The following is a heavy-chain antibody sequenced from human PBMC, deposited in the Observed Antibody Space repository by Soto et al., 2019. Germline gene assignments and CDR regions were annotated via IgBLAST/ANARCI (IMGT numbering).Heavy chain of an antibody. CDR2: IIPIFGTA. CDR3: ARDISVGDYYYGMDV. J-gene: IGHJ6*02. Sequence: ASVKVSCKASGGTFSSYAISWVRQAPGQGLEWMGGIIPIFGTANYAQKFQGRVTITADESTSTAYMELSSLRSEDTAVYYCARDISVGDYYYGMDVWGQGTTVTVSS. V-gene: IGHV1-69*13. D-gene: IGHD3-10*01. CDR1: GGTFSSYA.